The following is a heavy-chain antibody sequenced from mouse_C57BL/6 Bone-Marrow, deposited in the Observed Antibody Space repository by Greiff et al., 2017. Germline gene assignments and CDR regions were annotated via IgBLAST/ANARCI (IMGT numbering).Heavy chain of an antibody. CDR2: ISNLAYSI. Sequence: EVQVVESGGGLVQPGGSLKLSCAASGFTFSDYGMAWVRQAPRKGPEWVAFISNLAYSIYYADTVTGRFTISRENAKNTLYLEMSSLRSEDTAMYYCARHSEIYYGSSYGRFAYWGQGTLVTVSA. J-gene: IGHJ3*01. CDR1: GFTFSDYG. CDR3: ARHSEIYYGSSYGRFAY. D-gene: IGHD1-1*01. V-gene: IGHV5-15*01.